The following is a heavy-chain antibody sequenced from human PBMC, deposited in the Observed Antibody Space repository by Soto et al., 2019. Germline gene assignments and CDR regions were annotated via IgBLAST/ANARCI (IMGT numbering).Heavy chain of an antibody. J-gene: IGHJ5*02. CDR1: GGTSRSLS. CDR3: ARDTHSGGGWFDT. Sequence: QVQLVQSGAEGKKPGSSVKVSCKASGGTSRSLSITWVRQAPGQGLEWMGGITPLFGIPNYPQKFQGRLTITADKSTGTAYLELSSLRSEDTAVYYCARDTHSGGGWFDTWGRGTLVTVSS. D-gene: IGHD2-15*01. V-gene: IGHV1-69*17. CDR2: ITPLFGIP.